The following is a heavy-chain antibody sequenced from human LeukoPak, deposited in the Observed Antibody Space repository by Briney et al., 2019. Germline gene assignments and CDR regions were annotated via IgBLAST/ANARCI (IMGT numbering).Heavy chain of an antibody. Sequence: SETLSLTCTVSGGSISSYYWSWIRQPPGQGLEWIGYIYYSGSTNYNPSLKSRVTISVDTSKNQFSLQLSSVTAADTAVYYCARARSYYGSGPYYYYYMDVWGKGTTVTISS. CDR1: GGSISSYY. CDR2: IYYSGST. V-gene: IGHV4-59*01. D-gene: IGHD3-10*01. J-gene: IGHJ6*03. CDR3: ARARSYYGSGPYYYYYMDV.